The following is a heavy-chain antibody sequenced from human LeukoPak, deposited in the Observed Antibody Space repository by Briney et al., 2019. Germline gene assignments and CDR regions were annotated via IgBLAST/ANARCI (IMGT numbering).Heavy chain of an antibody. CDR3: ASLGYCSGGSCYQASGP. J-gene: IGHJ5*02. V-gene: IGHV1-2*02. D-gene: IGHD2-15*01. Sequence: ASVRVSCKASGYTFTGYYMHWARQAPGQGLEWMGWINPNSGGTNYAQKFQGRVTMTRDTSISTAYMELSRLRSDDTAVYYCASLGYCSGGSCYQASGPWGQGTLVPV. CDR1: GYTFTGYY. CDR2: INPNSGGT.